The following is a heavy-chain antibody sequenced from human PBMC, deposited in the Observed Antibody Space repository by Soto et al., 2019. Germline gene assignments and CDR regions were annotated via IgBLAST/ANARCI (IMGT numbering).Heavy chain of an antibody. CDR3: ASGTTVTTSDY. J-gene: IGHJ4*02. D-gene: IGHD4-4*01. Sequence: EVQLLESGGGLVQPGGSLRLSCAASGFSFSSYAMTWVRQAPGKGLEWVANIKQDGSEKYYGDSVRGRFTISRDNAKNSLYLQMSSLRGEDTAVYYCASGTTVTTSDYWGQGTLVTVSS. CDR1: GFSFSSYA. V-gene: IGHV3-7*03. CDR2: IKQDGSEK.